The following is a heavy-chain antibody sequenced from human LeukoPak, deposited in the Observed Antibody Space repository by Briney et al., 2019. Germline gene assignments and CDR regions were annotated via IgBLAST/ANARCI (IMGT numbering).Heavy chain of an antibody. CDR2: ISAYNGNT. CDR3: ARVQIVVVTAGPFDI. J-gene: IGHJ3*02. V-gene: IGHV1-18*01. CDR1: GYTFTSYG. Sequence: GASVKVSCKASGYTFTSYGISWVRQAPGQGLEWMGWISAYNGNTNYAQKLQGRVTMTTDTSTSTAYMELRSLRSDDTAVYYCARVQIVVVTAGPFDIWGQGTIVTVSS. D-gene: IGHD2-21*02.